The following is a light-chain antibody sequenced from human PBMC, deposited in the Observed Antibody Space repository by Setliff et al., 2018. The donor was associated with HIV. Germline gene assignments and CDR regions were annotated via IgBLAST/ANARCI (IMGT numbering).Light chain of an antibody. CDR1: STDVGSYNL. Sequence: QSVLTQPTSVSGSPGQSITISCTGTSTDVGSYNLVSWYRQYPGKAPQLLIYDVNKRPSGVSNRFSASTSGNAAALRISALQPEDEAEYYCCSFGETDSLWMFGGGTKVTVL. V-gene: IGLV2-23*02. J-gene: IGLJ3*02. CDR3: CSFGETDSLWM. CDR2: DVN.